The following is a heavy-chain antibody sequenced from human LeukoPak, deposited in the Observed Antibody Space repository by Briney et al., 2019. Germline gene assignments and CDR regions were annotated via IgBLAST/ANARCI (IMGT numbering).Heavy chain of an antibody. V-gene: IGHV6-1*01. D-gene: IGHD6-19*01. Sequence: SQTLSLTCALSGDSVSSNSAAWNWIRQSPSSGLEWLGRTYYRSKWYNDYAVSVKSRITINPDTSKNQFSLQLNSVTPEDTAVYYCARGVAVAGPGYYYYGMDVWGQGTTVTVSS. CDR1: GDSVSSNSAA. CDR3: ARGVAVAGPGYYYYGMDV. CDR2: TYYRSKWYN. J-gene: IGHJ6*02.